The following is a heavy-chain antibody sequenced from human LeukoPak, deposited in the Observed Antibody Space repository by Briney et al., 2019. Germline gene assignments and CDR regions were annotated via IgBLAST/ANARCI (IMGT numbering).Heavy chain of an antibody. Sequence: GGSLRLSCAASGFGFSSNWMHWVRHAPGQGLVWVSRIKGDGISTNYADSVKGRFTISRDNSRNTLYLQMNSLRAEDTAVYYCAKADCSSTSCPFDYWGQGTLVTVSS. J-gene: IGHJ4*02. CDR2: IKGDGIST. D-gene: IGHD2-2*01. V-gene: IGHV3-74*01. CDR3: AKADCSSTSCPFDY. CDR1: GFGFSSNW.